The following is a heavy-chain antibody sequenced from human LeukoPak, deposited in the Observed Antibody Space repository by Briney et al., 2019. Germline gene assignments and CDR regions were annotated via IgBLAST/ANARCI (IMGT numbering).Heavy chain of an antibody. CDR3: AKDLSVGASDY. CDR1: GFTFSDYY. D-gene: IGHD1-26*01. CDR2: ISYDGSNK. J-gene: IGHJ4*02. V-gene: IGHV3-30*18. Sequence: GGSLRLSCAASGFTFSDYYMSWVRQAPGKGLEWVAVISYDGSNKYYADSVKGRFTISRDNSKNTLYLQMNSLRAEDTAVYYCAKDLSVGASDYWGQGTLVTVSS.